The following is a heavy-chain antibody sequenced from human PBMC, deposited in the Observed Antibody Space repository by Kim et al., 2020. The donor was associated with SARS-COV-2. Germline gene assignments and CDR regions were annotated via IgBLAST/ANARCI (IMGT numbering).Heavy chain of an antibody. J-gene: IGHJ4*02. D-gene: IGHD3-3*01. Sequence: DSVKGRFTISRDNSKNTLYLQMNSLRAGDTAVYYCAKDPYYDFWSGYSFDYWGQGTLVTFSS. V-gene: IGHV3-23*01. CDR3: AKDPYYDFWSGYSFDY.